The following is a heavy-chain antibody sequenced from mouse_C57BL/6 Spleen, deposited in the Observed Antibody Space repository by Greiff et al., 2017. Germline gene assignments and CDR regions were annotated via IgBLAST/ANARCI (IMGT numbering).Heavy chain of an antibody. J-gene: IGHJ3*01. Sequence: EVQLQQSGPELVKPGASVKISCKASGYTFTDYYMNWVKQSHGKSLEWIGDINPNNGGTSYNQKFKGKATLTVDKSSSTAYMELRSLTSEDSAVYYCAVLLWFAYWGQGTLVTVSA. D-gene: IGHD2-1*01. CDR1: GYTFTDYY. V-gene: IGHV1-26*01. CDR3: AVLLWFAY. CDR2: INPNNGGT.